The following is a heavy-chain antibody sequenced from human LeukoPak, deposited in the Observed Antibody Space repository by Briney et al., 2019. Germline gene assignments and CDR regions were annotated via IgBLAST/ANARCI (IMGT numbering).Heavy chain of an antibody. D-gene: IGHD4-17*01. CDR1: GFTFSGSA. CDR3: TRPNYGDYERIGMDV. Sequence: PGGSLRLSCAASGFTFSGSAMHWVRQASGKGLEWVGRIRSKTNSYATAYAASVKGRFTISRDDSKNTAYLQMNSLKTEDTAVYYCTRPNYGDYERIGMDVWGQGTTVTVSS. V-gene: IGHV3-73*01. CDR2: IRSKTNSYAT. J-gene: IGHJ6*02.